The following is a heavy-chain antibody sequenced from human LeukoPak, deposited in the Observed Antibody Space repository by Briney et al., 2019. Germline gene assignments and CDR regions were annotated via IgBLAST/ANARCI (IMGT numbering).Heavy chain of an antibody. J-gene: IGHJ5*02. CDR2: INPNSGGT. Sequence: ASVKVSCKASGYTFTGYYMHWVRQAPGQGLEWMGWINPNSGGTNYAQKFQGRVTMTRDTSISTAYMELSRLRSDDTAVYYCARSVGYCSGGSCYSSDWFDPWGQGTPVTVSS. D-gene: IGHD2-15*01. V-gene: IGHV1-2*02. CDR1: GYTFTGYY. CDR3: ARSVGYCSGGSCYSSDWFDP.